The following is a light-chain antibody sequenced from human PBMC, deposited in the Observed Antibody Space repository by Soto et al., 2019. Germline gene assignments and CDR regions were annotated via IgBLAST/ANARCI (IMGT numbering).Light chain of an antibody. CDR1: QSVSSS. CDR2: GAS. CDR3: QQYNNWPLT. J-gene: IGKJ4*01. Sequence: EIVMTQSPATLSVSPGERAALSCRASQSVSSSLAWYQQKPGQAPRLLIYGASTRATGIPARFNGSGSGTEFTLTIGSLQSEDVAVYYCQQYNNWPLTFGGGTKVEIK. V-gene: IGKV3-15*01.